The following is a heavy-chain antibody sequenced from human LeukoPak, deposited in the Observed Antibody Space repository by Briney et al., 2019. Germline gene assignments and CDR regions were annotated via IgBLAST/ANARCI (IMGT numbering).Heavy chain of an antibody. J-gene: IGHJ5*02. D-gene: IGHD2-15*01. V-gene: IGHV3-23*05. CDR2: IGTTINGT. CDR1: GFTFSSYW. CDR3: ARLVVDLPADWFDP. Sequence: GGSLRLSCAASGFTFSSYWMSWVRQTPGKGLEWVATIGTTINGTYYADSVRGRFTIARDNPRDTLHLYMNSLSADDTALYYCARLVVDLPADWFDPWGKGTVVIVSS.